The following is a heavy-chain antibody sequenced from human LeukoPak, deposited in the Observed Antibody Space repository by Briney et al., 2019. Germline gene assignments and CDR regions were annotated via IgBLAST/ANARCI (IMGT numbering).Heavy chain of an antibody. CDR2: ISWNSGTI. CDR1: GFTFDDYA. CDR3: AKGISYGSGSYPYYFDY. J-gene: IGHJ4*02. Sequence: QPGRSLRLSCTASGFTFDDYAMHWARQAPGKGLEWVSGISWNSGTIEYAASVKGRFTISRDNAKNSLYLQMNSLRAEDTALYYCAKGISYGSGSYPYYFDYWGQGTLVTVSS. V-gene: IGHV3-9*01. D-gene: IGHD3-10*01.